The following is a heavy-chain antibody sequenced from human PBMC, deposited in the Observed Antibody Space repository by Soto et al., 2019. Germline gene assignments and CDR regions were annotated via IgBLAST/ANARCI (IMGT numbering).Heavy chain of an antibody. Sequence: GESLKISCKGSGYSFTSYWISWVRQMPGKGLEWMGRIDPSDSYTNYSPSFQGHVTISADKSISTAYLQWSSLKASDTAMYYCAFEASAAATYYYYGMDVWGQGTTVTVSS. D-gene: IGHD6-13*01. CDR3: AFEASAAATYYYYGMDV. V-gene: IGHV5-10-1*01. CDR2: IDPSDSYT. CDR1: GYSFTSYW. J-gene: IGHJ6*02.